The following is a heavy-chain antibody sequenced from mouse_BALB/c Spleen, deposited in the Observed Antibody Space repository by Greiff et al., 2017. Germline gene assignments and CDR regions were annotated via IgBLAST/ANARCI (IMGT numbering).Heavy chain of an antibody. J-gene: IGHJ3*01. CDR1: GFTFSSYT. CDR3: TRDNDGSSSWFAY. Sequence: EVKLMESGGGLVKPGGSLKLSCAASGFTFSSYTMSWVRQTPEKRLEWVATISSGGSYTYYPDSVKGRFTISRDNAKNTLYLQMSSLKSEDTAMYCCTRDNDGSSSWFAYWGQGTLVTVSA. D-gene: IGHD1-1*01. CDR2: ISSGGSYT. V-gene: IGHV5-6-4*01.